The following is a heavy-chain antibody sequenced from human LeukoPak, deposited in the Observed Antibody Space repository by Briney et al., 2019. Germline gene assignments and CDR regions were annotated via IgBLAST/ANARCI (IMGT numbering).Heavy chain of an antibody. CDR1: GYSFTTYW. Sequence: GESLKISCKGSGYSFTTYWIAWVHQMPGKGLEWMGIIYPGDSDARYSPSFQGQVTISADKSINTAYLQWSSLKASDTAMYYCARRGSGRYDFDFWGQGTLVTVSS. CDR3: ARRGSGRYDFDF. CDR2: IYPGDSDA. D-gene: IGHD1-26*01. V-gene: IGHV5-51*07. J-gene: IGHJ4*02.